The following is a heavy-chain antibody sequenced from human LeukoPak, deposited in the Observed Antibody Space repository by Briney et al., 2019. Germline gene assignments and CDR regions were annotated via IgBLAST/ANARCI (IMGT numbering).Heavy chain of an antibody. CDR3: ARALYCSSTSCPLNDY. CDR2: MNPNSGNT. D-gene: IGHD2-2*01. Sequence: GASVKVSCKASGYTFTSYDINWVRQATGQGLEWMGWMNPNSGNTGYAQKFQGRVTMTRNTSISTAYMELSSLRSEDTAVYYCARALYCSSTSCPLNDYWGQGTLVTVSS. CDR1: GYTFTSYD. J-gene: IGHJ4*02. V-gene: IGHV1-8*01.